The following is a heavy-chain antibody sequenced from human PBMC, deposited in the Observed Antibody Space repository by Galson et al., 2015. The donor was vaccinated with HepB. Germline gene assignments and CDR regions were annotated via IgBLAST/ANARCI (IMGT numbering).Heavy chain of an antibody. D-gene: IGHD1-1*01. Sequence: SVKVSCKASGYTFTGYYMHWVRQAPGQGLEWMGWINPNSGGTNYAQKFQGWVTMTRDTSISTAYMELSRLRSDDTAVYYRARETGGGYFDYSGQGTLVTVSS. CDR1: GYTFTGYY. J-gene: IGHJ4*02. V-gene: IGHV1-2*04. CDR2: INPNSGGT. CDR3: ARETGGGYFDY.